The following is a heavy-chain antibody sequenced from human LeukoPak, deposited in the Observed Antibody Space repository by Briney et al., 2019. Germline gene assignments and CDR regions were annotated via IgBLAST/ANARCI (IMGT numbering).Heavy chain of an antibody. V-gene: IGHV4-34*01. CDR2: INHSGST. J-gene: IGHJ4*02. CDR1: GGSFSGYY. D-gene: IGHD3-16*02. CDR3: ARAEITFGGVIDSYFDY. Sequence: SETLSLTCAVYGGSFSGYYWSWIRQPPGKGLEWIGEINHSGSTNYNPSLKSRVTISVDTSKNQFSLKLSSVTAADTAVYYCARAEITFGGVIDSYFDYWGQGTLVTVSS.